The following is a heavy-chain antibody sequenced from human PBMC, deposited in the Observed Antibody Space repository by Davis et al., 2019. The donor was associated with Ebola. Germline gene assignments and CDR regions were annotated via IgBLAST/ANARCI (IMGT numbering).Heavy chain of an antibody. V-gene: IGHV4-34*01. Sequence: PSETLSLTCGVSGGSFSGYYWTWIRQPPGKGLQWIGEIDHRGTTNYNPSLQTRLTMSVDTSKNQFSLQLSSVTAADTALYYCARGYYDSSGSQFYYYYYGMDVWGQGTTVTVSS. D-gene: IGHD3-22*01. CDR1: GGSFSGYY. CDR3: ARGYYDSSGSQFYYYYYGMDV. CDR2: IDHRGTT. J-gene: IGHJ6*02.